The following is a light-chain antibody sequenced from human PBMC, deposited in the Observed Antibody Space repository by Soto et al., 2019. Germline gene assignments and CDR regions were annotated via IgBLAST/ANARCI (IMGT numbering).Light chain of an antibody. CDR2: EAS. CDR1: QSVNGW. Sequence: IQMTPSPSTLSASVGDRVTITCRASQSVNGWLAWYQQKPGKAPKLLISEASSLDTGVPSRFSGSGSGTAYVLSISSLQPEDFATYYCQQDDAYSTFGGGTRVEIK. CDR3: QQDDAYST. V-gene: IGKV1-5*01. J-gene: IGKJ4*01.